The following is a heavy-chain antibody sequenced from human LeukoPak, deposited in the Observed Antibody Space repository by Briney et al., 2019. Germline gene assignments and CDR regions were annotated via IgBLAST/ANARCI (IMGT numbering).Heavy chain of an antibody. CDR3: AKDVLSEWGDVRATSWWGFDP. CDR1: GFTFSSYG. J-gene: IGHJ5*02. CDR2: ISYDGSNK. V-gene: IGHV3-30*18. D-gene: IGHD2-15*01. Sequence: GGSLRLSCAASGFTFSSYGMHWVRQAPGKGLEWVAVISYDGSNKYYADSVKGRFTISRDNSKNTPYLQMNSLRAEDTAVYYCAKDVLSEWGDVRATSWWGFDPWGQGTLVTVSS.